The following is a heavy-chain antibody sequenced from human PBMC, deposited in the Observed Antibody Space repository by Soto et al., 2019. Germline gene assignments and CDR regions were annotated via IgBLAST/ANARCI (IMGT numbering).Heavy chain of an antibody. CDR1: GFTFSSYA. D-gene: IGHD2-15*01. V-gene: IGHV3-30-3*01. Sequence: QVQLVESGGGVVQPGRSLRHSCAASGFTFSSYAMHWVRQAPGKGLEWVAVISYDGSNKYYADSVKGRFTISRDSSKNTLFLQMNSLTAEDTAVYYCARRTVVSLFDYWGQGTLVTVSS. J-gene: IGHJ4*02. CDR2: ISYDGSNK. CDR3: ARRTVVSLFDY.